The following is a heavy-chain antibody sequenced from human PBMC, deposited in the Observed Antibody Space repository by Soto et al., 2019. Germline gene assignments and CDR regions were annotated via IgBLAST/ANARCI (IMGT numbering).Heavy chain of an antibody. CDR2: IYYSGDT. Sequence: SETLSLTCTVSGGSISSGGYYWSWIRQHPGKGLEWIGYIYYSGDTNYNPSLKSRVTISVDTSKNQFSLNLSSVTAADTAVYYCARIRGYFDYWGPGTLVTVSS. V-gene: IGHV4-61*08. CDR1: GGSISSGGYY. D-gene: IGHD3-10*01. CDR3: ARIRGYFDY. J-gene: IGHJ4*02.